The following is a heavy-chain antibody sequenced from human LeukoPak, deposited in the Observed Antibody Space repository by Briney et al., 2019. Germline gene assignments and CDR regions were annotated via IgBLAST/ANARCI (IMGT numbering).Heavy chain of an antibody. V-gene: IGHV5-51*01. Sequence: LGESLKISCKGSGYSFSRYWIGWVRQMPGKGLEWMGVIYPGDSDTRYSPSFQGQVTISADKSISTAYLQWSSLKASETAMYYCARRRDGYNRPIDYWGQGTLVTVSS. CDR3: ARRRDGYNRPIDY. J-gene: IGHJ4*02. D-gene: IGHD5-24*01. CDR2: IYPGDSDT. CDR1: GYSFSRYW.